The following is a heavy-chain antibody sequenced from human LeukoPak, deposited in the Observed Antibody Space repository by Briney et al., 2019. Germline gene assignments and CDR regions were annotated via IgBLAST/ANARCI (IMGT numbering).Heavy chain of an antibody. D-gene: IGHD6-19*01. J-gene: IGHJ4*02. V-gene: IGHV4-39*07. CDR3: ARDKGPEDISVAGPEGSFDY. CDR2: ISYSGGT. CDR1: GVSISSSSYF. Sequence: PSETLSLTCTVSGVSISSSSYFWAWIRQPPGVGLEWIGSISYSGGTYNNPSLRSRVTISVDMSKNQFSLKLSSVTAADTAIYYCARDKGPEDISVAGPEGSFDYWGQGTLVTVSS.